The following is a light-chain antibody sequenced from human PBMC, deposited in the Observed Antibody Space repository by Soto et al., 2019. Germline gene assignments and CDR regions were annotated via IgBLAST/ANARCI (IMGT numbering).Light chain of an antibody. J-gene: IGLJ3*02. CDR2: SNY. Sequence: QSVLTQPPSASGTPGQRVTLSCSGRNSNIGTNSVYWYQHLPGTAPKLLMFSNYQRPSGVPDRFSGSKSGTSASLAISGLRSEDEADYYCAAWDDSLSAWVFGGGTQLTAL. V-gene: IGLV1-47*02. CDR3: AAWDDSLSAWV. CDR1: NSNIGTNS.